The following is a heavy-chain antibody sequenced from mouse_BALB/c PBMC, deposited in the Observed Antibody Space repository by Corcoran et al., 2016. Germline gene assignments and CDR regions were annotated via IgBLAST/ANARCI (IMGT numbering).Heavy chain of an antibody. V-gene: IGHV14-3*02. J-gene: IGHJ1*01. CDR2: IDPANGNT. D-gene: IGHD3-3*01. CDR1: GFNIKDTY. Sequence: EVQLQQSGAELVKTGASVKLACTASGFNIKDTYMHWVKQRPEQGLEWIGRIDPANGNTKYDPKFQGKATITADTSSNTAYLQLSSLTSEDTAVYYCARAGWYFDVWGAGTTVTVSS. CDR3: ARAGWYFDV.